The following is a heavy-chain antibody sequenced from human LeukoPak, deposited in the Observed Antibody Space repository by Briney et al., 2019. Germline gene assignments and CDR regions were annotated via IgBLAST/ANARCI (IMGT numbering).Heavy chain of an antibody. CDR3: AAPPPRSYYYDSSGQLDY. J-gene: IGHJ4*02. CDR2: INSDGSST. CDR1: GFTFSSYW. D-gene: IGHD3-22*01. Sequence: GGSLRLSCAASGFTFSSYWMHWVRQAPGKGLVWVSRINSDGSSTSYADSVKGRFTISRDNAKNTLYLQMNSLRAEDTAVYHCAAPPPRSYYYDSSGQLDYWGQGALVTVSS. V-gene: IGHV3-74*01.